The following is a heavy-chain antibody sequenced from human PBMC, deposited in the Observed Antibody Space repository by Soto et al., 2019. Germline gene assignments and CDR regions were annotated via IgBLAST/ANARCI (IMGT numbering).Heavy chain of an antibody. CDR1: GGSISSGGYS. V-gene: IGHV4-30-2*01. CDR3: AGGGRSWVATLEFDY. CDR2: IYHSGST. Sequence: QLQLQESGSGLVKPSQTLSLTCAVSGGSISSGGYSWSWIRQPPGKGLEWIGYIYHSGSTYYNTSLKSRVTISVDRSKNQFSLKLSSVTAADTAVYYCAGGGRSWVATLEFDYWGQGTLVTVSS. D-gene: IGHD5-12*01. J-gene: IGHJ4*02.